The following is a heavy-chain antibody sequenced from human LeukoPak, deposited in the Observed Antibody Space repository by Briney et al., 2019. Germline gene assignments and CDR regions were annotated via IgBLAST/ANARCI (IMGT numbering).Heavy chain of an antibody. V-gene: IGHV1-2*02. Sequence: ASAKVSCKASGYTFTGYYMHWVRQAPGQGLEWMGWINPNSGGTNYAQKFQGRVTMTRDTSISTAYMELSRLRSDDTAVYYCARVVPAAISYYYYGMDVWGQGTTVTVSS. CDR2: INPNSGGT. J-gene: IGHJ6*02. D-gene: IGHD2-2*01. CDR3: ARVVPAAISYYYYGMDV. CDR1: GYTFTGYY.